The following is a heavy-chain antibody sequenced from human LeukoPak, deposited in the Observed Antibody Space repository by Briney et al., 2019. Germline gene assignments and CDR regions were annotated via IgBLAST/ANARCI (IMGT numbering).Heavy chain of an antibody. V-gene: IGHV1-2*02. Sequence: ASVKVSCKAPGYTFTGYYMHWVRQAPGRGLEWMGWINPNSGGTNYAQKFQGRVTMTRDTSISTAYMELSRLRSDDTAVYYCAREVGHDSSGYYDYYYYMDVWGKGTTVTVSS. CDR2: INPNSGGT. D-gene: IGHD3-22*01. CDR1: GYTFTGYY. CDR3: AREVGHDSSGYYDYYYYMDV. J-gene: IGHJ6*03.